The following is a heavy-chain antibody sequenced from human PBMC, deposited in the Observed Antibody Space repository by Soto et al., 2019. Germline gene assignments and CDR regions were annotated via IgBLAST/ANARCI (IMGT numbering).Heavy chain of an antibody. J-gene: IGHJ6*02. CDR1: GIAFRSYA. CDR2: ISYDTRNK. Sequence: RLSCAASGIAFRSYAMHWVRQAPGKGLEWVALISYDTRNKYYADSVMGRFTISKDNTENTLDLQMNSLRPGDTAVYYCTTLRGLDVWGQGTTVTVSS. V-gene: IGHV3-30*04. CDR3: TTLRGLDV.